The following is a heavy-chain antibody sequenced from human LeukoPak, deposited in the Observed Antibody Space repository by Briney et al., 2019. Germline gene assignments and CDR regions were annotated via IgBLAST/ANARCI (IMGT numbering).Heavy chain of an antibody. CDR3: ARGRQPTYYYDSSGYYLDY. V-gene: IGHV4-31*03. CDR2: IYYSGST. J-gene: IGHJ4*02. CDR1: GGSISSGGYY. Sequence: SQTLSLTCTVSGGSISSGGYYWGWIRQHPGKGLEWIGYIYYSGSTYYNPSLKSRVTISVDTSKNQFSLKLSSVTAADTAVYYCARGRQPTYYYDSSGYYLDYWGQGTLVTVSS. D-gene: IGHD3-22*01.